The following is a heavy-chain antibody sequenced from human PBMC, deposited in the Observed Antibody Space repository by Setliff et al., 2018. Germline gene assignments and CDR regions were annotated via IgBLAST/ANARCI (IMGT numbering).Heavy chain of an antibody. Sequence: YTFSNYGVSWVRQAPGQGLEWMGWISGYDGNTKYAQNLHGRVTMTTDTSTTTAYMELRSLRSDDTAVYYCARERIYDGLNYNGMDVWGQGTTVTVSS. V-gene: IGHV1-18*01. D-gene: IGHD3-3*01. J-gene: IGHJ6*01. CDR2: ISGYDGNT. CDR1: YTFSNYG. CDR3: ARERIYDGLNYNGMDV.